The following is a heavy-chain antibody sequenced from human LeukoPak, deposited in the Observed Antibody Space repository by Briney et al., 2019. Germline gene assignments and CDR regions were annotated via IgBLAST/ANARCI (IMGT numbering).Heavy chain of an antibody. D-gene: IGHD6-13*01. CDR3: ALAAAGTWDYYYYYGMDV. V-gene: IGHV3-30*19. CDR1: GFTFNNYG. Sequence: GGSLRLSCAASGFTFNNYGMHWVRQTPGKGLEWVAVISYDGSNKYYADSVKGRFTISRDNSKNTLYLQMNSLRAEDTAVYYCALAAAGTWDYYYYYGMDVWGQGTTVTVSS. J-gene: IGHJ6*02. CDR2: ISYDGSNK.